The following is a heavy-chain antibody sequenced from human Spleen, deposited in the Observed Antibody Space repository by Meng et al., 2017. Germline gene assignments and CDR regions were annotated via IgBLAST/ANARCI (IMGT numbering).Heavy chain of an antibody. Sequence: GPLVQFGAEVKKPGASVKVSCKASGYTFPDYWLHWVRRAPGQGLEWMGRINPKSGDTHYAQRFQGRVTMTGDTSISTAYMELSGLRSDDTAMYYCARDEDISAAGKLFGDYWGQGTLVTVSS. D-gene: IGHD6-13*01. J-gene: IGHJ4*02. CDR2: INPKSGDT. CDR1: GYTFPDYW. CDR3: ARDEDISAAGKLFGDY. V-gene: IGHV1-2*06.